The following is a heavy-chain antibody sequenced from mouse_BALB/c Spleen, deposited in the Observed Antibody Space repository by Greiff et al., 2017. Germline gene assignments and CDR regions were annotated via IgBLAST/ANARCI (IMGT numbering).Heavy chain of an antibody. CDR3: ARYDHRPFGY. J-gene: IGHJ2*01. CDR1: GYNFTSYW. D-gene: IGHD2-3*01. V-gene: IGHV1-55*01. CDR2: IYPGSGST. Sequence: QVQLQQSGAELVKPGTSVKLSCKASGYNFTSYWINWVKLRPGQGLEWIGDIYPGSGSTNYNEKFKSKATLTVDTSSSTAYMQLSSLASEDAALYYCARYDHRPFGYWGQGTTLTVSS.